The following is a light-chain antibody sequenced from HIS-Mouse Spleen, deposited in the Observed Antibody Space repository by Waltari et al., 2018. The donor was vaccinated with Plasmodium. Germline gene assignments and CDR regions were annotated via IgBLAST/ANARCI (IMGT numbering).Light chain of an antibody. V-gene: IGLV3-10*01. CDR1: ALPNKY. CDR2: EDS. Sequence: SYELTQPPSLSVSPGQTARLPCPGAALPNKYAYWYQQKSGQAPVLVIYEDSKRPSGIPERFSGSSSGTMATLTISGAQVEDEADYYCYSTDSSGNHRVFGGGTKLTVL. J-gene: IGLJ3*02. CDR3: YSTDSSGNHRV.